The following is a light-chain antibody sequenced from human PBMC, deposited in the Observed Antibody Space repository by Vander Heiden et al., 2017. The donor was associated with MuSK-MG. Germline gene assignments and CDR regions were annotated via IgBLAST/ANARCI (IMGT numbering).Light chain of an antibody. CDR3: QESESTVWT. V-gene: IGKV1-39*01. CDR1: QSISSY. J-gene: IGKJ1*01. Sequence: DIQMTQSPSSLSASVGDRVTITCRASQSISSYLNWYQQKPGKAPKLLIYAASSLQSGVPSRFSGSGSGTDFTLTMRMLQPEDFATYYCQESESTVWTFGQGTKVEIK. CDR2: AAS.